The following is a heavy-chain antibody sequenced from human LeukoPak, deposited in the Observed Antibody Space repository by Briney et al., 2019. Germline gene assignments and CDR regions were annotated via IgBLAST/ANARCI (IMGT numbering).Heavy chain of an antibody. CDR1: GFTFSSYG. CDR2: ISGSGGST. J-gene: IGHJ5*02. D-gene: IGHD3-10*01. V-gene: IGHV3-23*01. Sequence: QTGGSLRLSCAASGFTFSSYGMSWVRQAPGKGLEWVSAISGSGGSTYYADSVKGRFTISRDNSKNTLYLQMNSLRAEGTAVYYCAKDGEGYYGPMSRWFDPWGQGTLVTVSS. CDR3: AKDGEGYYGPMSRWFDP.